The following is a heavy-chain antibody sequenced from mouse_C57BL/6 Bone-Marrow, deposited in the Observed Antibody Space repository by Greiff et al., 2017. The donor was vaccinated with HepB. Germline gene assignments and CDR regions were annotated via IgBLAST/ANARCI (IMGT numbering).Heavy chain of an antibody. V-gene: IGHV14-3*01. J-gene: IGHJ2*01. CDR1: GFNIKNTY. D-gene: IGHD2-4*01. CDR3: ASFYYDYDHAQDY. Sequence: VQLQHSVAELVRPGASVKLSCTASGFNIKNTYMHWVKQRPEQGLEWIGRIDPANGNTKYAPKFQGKATITADTSSNTAYLQLSSLTSEDTAIYYCASFYYDYDHAQDYWGQGTTLTVSS. CDR2: IDPANGNT.